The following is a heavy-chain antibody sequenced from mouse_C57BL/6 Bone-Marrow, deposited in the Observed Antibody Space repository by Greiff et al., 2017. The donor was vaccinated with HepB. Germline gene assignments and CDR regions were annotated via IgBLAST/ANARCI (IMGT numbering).Heavy chain of an antibody. V-gene: IGHV2-2*01. CDR1: GFSLTSYG. CDR3: ARGGTTVVAYYFDY. CDR2: IWSGGST. D-gene: IGHD1-1*01. J-gene: IGHJ2*01. Sequence: VQVVESGPGLVQPSQSLSITCTVSGFSLTSYGVHWVRQSPGKGLEWLGVIWSGGSTDYNAAFISRLSISKDNSKSQVFFKMNSLQADDTAIYYCARGGTTVVAYYFDYWGQGTTLTVSS.